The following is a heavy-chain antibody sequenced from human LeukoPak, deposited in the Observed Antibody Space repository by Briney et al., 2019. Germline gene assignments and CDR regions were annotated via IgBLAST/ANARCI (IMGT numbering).Heavy chain of an antibody. Sequence: GASVKVSCKASGYTFTGDYIHWVRQAPGQGLEWMGEINPSGGSTSYAQKFQGRITVTRDTYTNTVYMDLSSLRSEDTATYYCARGAPTTRIGAGRFDYWGQGPLLTVAS. CDR2: INPSGGST. CDR1: GYTFTGDY. D-gene: IGHD5-12*01. V-gene: IGHV1-46*01. CDR3: ARGAPTTRIGAGRFDY. J-gene: IGHJ4*02.